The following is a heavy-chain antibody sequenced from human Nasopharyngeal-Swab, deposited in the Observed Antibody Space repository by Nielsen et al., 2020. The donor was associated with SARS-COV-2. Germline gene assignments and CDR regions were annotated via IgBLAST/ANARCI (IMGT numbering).Heavy chain of an antibody. J-gene: IGHJ6*03. CDR2: ISYDGSNK. V-gene: IGHV3-30*18. CDR3: AKDAAMVRATYYYYMDV. Sequence: VRQAPGKGLEWVAVISYDGSNKYYADSVKGRFTIFRDNSKNTLYLQMNSLRAEDTAVYYCAKDAAMVRATYYYYMDVWGKGTTVTVSS. D-gene: IGHD3-10*01.